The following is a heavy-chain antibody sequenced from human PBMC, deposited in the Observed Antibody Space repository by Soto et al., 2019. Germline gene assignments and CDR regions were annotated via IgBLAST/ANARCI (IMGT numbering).Heavy chain of an antibody. CDR1: GGSISSYY. CDR2: IYYSGST. CDR3: ARAAAAAPALGYYYGMDV. Sequence: SETLSLTCTVSGGSISSYYWSWIRQPPGKGLEWIGYIYYSGSTNYNPSLKSRVTISVDTSKNQFSLKLSSVTAADTAVYYCARAAAAAPALGYYYGMDVWGQGTTVTVSS. V-gene: IGHV4-59*01. J-gene: IGHJ6*02. D-gene: IGHD6-13*01.